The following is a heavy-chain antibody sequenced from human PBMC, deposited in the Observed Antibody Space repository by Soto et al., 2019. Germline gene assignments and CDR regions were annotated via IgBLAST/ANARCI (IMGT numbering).Heavy chain of an antibody. CDR1: GYGFTSYW. V-gene: IGHV5-10-1*01. CDR2: IDPSDSYT. CDR3: ARKQYYYDSSGYYPNDAFDI. J-gene: IGHJ3*02. D-gene: IGHD3-22*01. Sequence: PGESLKISCKGSGYGFTSYWISWVRQMPGKGLEWMGRIDPSDSYTNYSPSFQGHVTISADKSISTAYLQWSSLKASDTAMYYCARKQYYYDSSGYYPNDAFDIWGQGTMVTVSS.